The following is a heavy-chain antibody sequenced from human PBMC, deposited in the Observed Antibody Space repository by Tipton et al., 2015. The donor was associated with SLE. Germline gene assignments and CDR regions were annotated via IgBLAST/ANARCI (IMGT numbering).Heavy chain of an antibody. D-gene: IGHD1-1*01. CDR1: GGSISHYY. CDR3: ARANEDAFDF. V-gene: IGHV4-59*01. Sequence: TLSLTCTVSGGSISHYYWSWIRQPPGKGLEWIGYINYSGSTHYNPSLKSRFTILIHTSTDQFSLEVRSVTAADTAVYYCARANEDAFDFWGQGTIVTVSS. CDR2: INYSGST. J-gene: IGHJ3*01.